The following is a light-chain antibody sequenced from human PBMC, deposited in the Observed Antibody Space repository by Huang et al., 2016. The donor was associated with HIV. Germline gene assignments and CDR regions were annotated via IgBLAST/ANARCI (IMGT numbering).Light chain of an antibody. V-gene: IGKV4-1*01. Sequence: DIVMTQSPDSLAVSPGERATINCKSSQSVLYSLSKKKYLAWFQQKPGRPPKLLIYWATTRESWVPDLFSGSGSGTDFTLTINNLQAEDVAVYFCLQYYSVPQTFGHGTKVEI. CDR1: QSVLYSLSKKKY. CDR3: LQYYSVPQT. J-gene: IGKJ1*01. CDR2: WAT.